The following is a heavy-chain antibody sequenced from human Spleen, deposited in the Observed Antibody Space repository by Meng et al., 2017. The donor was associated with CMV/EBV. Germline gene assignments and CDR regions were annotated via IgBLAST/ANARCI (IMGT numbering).Heavy chain of an antibody. CDR1: GGTFSSYA. CDR2: IIPIFGTA. D-gene: IGHD3-10*01. Sequence: SVKVSCKASGGTFSSYAISWVRQAPGQGLEWMGGIIPIFGTANYAQKFQGRVTITTDESTSTAYMELSSLRSEDTAVYYCARGVLRFGKDTWLDYWGQGTLVTVSS. V-gene: IGHV1-69*05. J-gene: IGHJ4*02. CDR3: ARGVLRFGKDTWLDY.